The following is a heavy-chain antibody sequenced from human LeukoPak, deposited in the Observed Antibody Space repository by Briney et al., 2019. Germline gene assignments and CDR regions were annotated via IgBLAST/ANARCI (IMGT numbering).Heavy chain of an antibody. V-gene: IGHV1-46*01. J-gene: IGHJ2*01. Sequence: ASVKVSCKASGYTFTSYYMHWVRQAPGQGLEWMGIINPSGGSTNYAQKFQGRVTITADESTSTAYMELSSLRSEDTAVYYCARDVVGGNSRYFDLWGRGTLVTVSS. CDR2: INPSGGST. CDR3: ARDVVGGNSRYFDL. D-gene: IGHD4-23*01. CDR1: GYTFTSYY.